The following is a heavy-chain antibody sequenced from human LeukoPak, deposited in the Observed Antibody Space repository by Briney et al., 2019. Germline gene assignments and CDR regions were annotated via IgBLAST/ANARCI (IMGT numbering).Heavy chain of an antibody. CDR1: GFTFSSYG. J-gene: IGHJ3*01. D-gene: IGHD4-17*01. Sequence: HAGGSLRLSCAASGFTFSSYGMHWVRQAPGKGLEWVAFIRYDGSNKYYADSVKGRFTISRDNSKNTPYLKMNSLRAEDTAVYYCARTATVTPPLGYWGQGTMVTVSS. CDR2: IRYDGSNK. CDR3: ARTATVTPPLGY. V-gene: IGHV3-30*02.